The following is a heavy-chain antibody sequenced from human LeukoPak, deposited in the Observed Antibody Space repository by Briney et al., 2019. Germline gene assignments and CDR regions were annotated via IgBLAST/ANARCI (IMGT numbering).Heavy chain of an antibody. V-gene: IGHV3-11*06. D-gene: IGHD1-26*01. CDR1: RFTFSDYY. CDR3: ARGLVGEGEFDP. Sequence: PGGSLRLSCAASRFTFSDYYMSWIRQAPGNGLDWASYISSSSSYTNYADSLKGRFTISRDNAKNSLYLQMNSLRAEDTAVYYCARGLVGEGEFDPWGQGTLVTVSS. CDR2: ISSSSSYT. J-gene: IGHJ5*02.